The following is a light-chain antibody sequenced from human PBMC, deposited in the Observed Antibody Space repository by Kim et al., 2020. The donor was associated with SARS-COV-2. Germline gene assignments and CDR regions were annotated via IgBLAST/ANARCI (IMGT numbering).Light chain of an antibody. V-gene: IGKV1-33*01. CDR3: QQYDNLPYT. CDR2: DAS. CDR1: QDISNY. Sequence: DIQMTQSPSSLSASVGDRVTITCQASQDISNYLNWYQQKPGKAPKLLIYDASNLETGVPSRFSGSGSGTDFTFTISSLQPEDNATYYCQQYDNLPYTFGQGTKLEI. J-gene: IGKJ2*01.